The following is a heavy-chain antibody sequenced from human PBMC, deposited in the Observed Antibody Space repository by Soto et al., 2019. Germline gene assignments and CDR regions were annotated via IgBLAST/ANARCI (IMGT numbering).Heavy chain of an antibody. D-gene: IGHD2-21*02. V-gene: IGHV5-51*01. J-gene: IGHJ4*02. Sequence: PGKGLEWMGIIYPGDSETRYSPAFQGQVTSAADKAISTAYLQWTSLKASDTAMYYCARQTPVLTVFDCWWQGFPDTV. CDR3: ARQTPVLTVFDC. CDR2: IYPGDSET.